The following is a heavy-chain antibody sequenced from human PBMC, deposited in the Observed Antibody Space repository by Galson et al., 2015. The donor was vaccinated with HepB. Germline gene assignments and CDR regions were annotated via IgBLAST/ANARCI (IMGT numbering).Heavy chain of an antibody. J-gene: IGHJ6*03. CDR3: ARLSACSGGSCSYYYYYMDV. D-gene: IGHD2-15*01. CDR2: INPNSGGT. Sequence: SVKVSCKASGYTFTGYHMHWVRQAPGQGLEWMGRINPNSGGTNYAQKFQGRVTMTRDTSISTAYMELSRLRSDDTAVYYCARLSACSGGSCSYYYYYMDVWGKGTTVTVSS. V-gene: IGHV1-2*06. CDR1: GYTFTGYH.